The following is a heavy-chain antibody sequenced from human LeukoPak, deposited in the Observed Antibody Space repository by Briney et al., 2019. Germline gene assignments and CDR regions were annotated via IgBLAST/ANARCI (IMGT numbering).Heavy chain of an antibody. CDR2: ISYDGSNK. D-gene: IGHD2-21*01. Sequence: GSLRLSCAASGFTFSRFAMHWVRQAPGKGLEWVAVISYDGSNKYYADSVKGRFTISRDNSKNTLYLQMNSLRAEDTAVYYCAREGGILWWSNHFDYWGQGTLVTVSS. J-gene: IGHJ4*02. CDR1: GFTFSRFA. CDR3: AREGGILWWSNHFDY. V-gene: IGHV3-30-3*01.